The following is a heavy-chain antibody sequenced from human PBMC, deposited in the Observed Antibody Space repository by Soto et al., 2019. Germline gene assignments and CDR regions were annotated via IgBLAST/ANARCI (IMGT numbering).Heavy chain of an antibody. CDR3: ARVASDYINSADP. CDR2: IGGSGGNT. CDR1: GFIFNAYA. V-gene: IGHV3-23*01. J-gene: IGHJ5*02. Sequence: EVQLLESGGGLVQPGGSLRLSCAASGFIFNAYAMTWVRQAPGKGLEWVSAIGGSGGNTYYAASVKGRFTISRDNSKATVDLEMNRLRVDDTAVYFCARVASDYINSADPWGKGILVTVSS. D-gene: IGHD4-4*01.